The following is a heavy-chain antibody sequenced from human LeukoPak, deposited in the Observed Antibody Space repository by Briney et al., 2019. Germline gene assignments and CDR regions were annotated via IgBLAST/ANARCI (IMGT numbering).Heavy chain of an antibody. Sequence: PSETLSLTCTVSGYSISTDYFWGWIRQPPGKGLEWIGSFSHGGTTYYKSSLRSRVTISVDTSKNQLSLKLSSVTAADTAVYYCARGSIVGALSFYYWGQGTLVAVSS. CDR1: GYSISTDYF. CDR3: ARGSIVGALSFYY. V-gene: IGHV4-38-2*02. CDR2: FSHGGTT. D-gene: IGHD1-26*01. J-gene: IGHJ4*02.